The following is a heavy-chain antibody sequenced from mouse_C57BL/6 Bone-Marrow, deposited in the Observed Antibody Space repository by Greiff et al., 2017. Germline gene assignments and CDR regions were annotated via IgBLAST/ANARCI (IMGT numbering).Heavy chain of an antibody. CDR2: IDPENGDT. CDR3: ATYDGSSYWYLDV. Sequence: EVKLQESGAELVRPGASVKLSCTASGFNIKDDYMHWVKQRPEQGLEWIGWIDPENGDTEYASKFQGKATISGDTSSNTAYLQLSSLTSEDTTVYYCATYDGSSYWYLDVGGTGTTVTVAA. J-gene: IGHJ1*03. CDR1: GFNIKDDY. D-gene: IGHD1-1*01. V-gene: IGHV14-4*01.